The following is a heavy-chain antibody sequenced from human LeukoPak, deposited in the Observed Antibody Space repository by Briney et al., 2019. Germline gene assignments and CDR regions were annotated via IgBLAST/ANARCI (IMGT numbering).Heavy chain of an antibody. J-gene: IGHJ2*01. Sequence: SETLSLTCTVSGVSISRNYWSWRRQRAGKGLEWVGRIYTNGNTNYNSSLEGRVTMSIDASKQQFSLKLTSLTAADTAVYYCARDLPSYGSPQTFWYFDLWGRGTLVTVSS. CDR1: GVSISRNY. V-gene: IGHV4-4*07. CDR3: ARDLPSYGSPQTFWYFDL. D-gene: IGHD5-18*01. CDR2: IYTNGNT.